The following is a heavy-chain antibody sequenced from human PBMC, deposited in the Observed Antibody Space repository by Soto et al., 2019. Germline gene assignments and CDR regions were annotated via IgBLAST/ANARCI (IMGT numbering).Heavy chain of an antibody. V-gene: IGHV1-58*01. D-gene: IGHD4-17*01. CDR1: GFTFTSSA. CDR2: IVVGSGNT. Sequence: QMQLVQSGPEVKKPGTSVKVSCKASGFTFTSSAVQWVRQARGQRLEWIGWIVVGSGNTNYAQKFQERVPITRDMSTSTAYMELSSLRSEDTAVYYCAAVEYGDYGWYFDLWGRGTLVTVSS. CDR3: AAVEYGDYGWYFDL. J-gene: IGHJ2*01.